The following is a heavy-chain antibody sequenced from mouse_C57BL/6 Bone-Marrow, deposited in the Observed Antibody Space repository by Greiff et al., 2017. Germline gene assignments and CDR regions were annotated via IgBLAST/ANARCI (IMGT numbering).Heavy chain of an antibody. D-gene: IGHD1-1*01. V-gene: IGHV14-2*01. CDR1: GYNIKDYY. Sequence: VQLQQSGAELVKPGASVKLSCTASGYNIKDYYMHWVKQRTEQGLEWIGGIDPEAGETTYAQKFKGKATITADTSSNTAYMQLSSLTSEDTAVYYCASYGRGYWGQGTTLTVSS. J-gene: IGHJ2*01. CDR3: ASYGRGY. CDR2: IDPEAGET.